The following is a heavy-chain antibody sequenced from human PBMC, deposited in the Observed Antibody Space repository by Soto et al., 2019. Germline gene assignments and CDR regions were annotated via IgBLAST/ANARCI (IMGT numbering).Heavy chain of an antibody. D-gene: IGHD1-26*01. CDR1: GFTFSSYS. CDR2: ISSSSSYI. CDR3: ARGGGGTGYYYYYYMDV. Sequence: EVQLVESGGGLVKPGGSLRLSCAASGFTFSSYSMNWVRQAPGKGLEWVSSISSSSSYIYYADSVKGRFTISRDNAKNSLYLQMNSLRAEDTAVYYCARGGGGTGYYYYYYMDVWGKGTTVTVSS. V-gene: IGHV3-21*01. J-gene: IGHJ6*03.